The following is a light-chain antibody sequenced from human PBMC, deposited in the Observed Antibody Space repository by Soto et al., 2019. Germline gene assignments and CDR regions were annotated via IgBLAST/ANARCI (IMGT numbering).Light chain of an antibody. J-gene: IGKJ4*01. CDR2: WAS. CDR1: QSLLSSSDNRNY. V-gene: IGKV4-1*01. CDR3: QKNFRVPPA. Sequence: DVVMTQSPDSLALSLGERATINCKSSQSLLSSSDNRNYLAWFQQKVGQPPKLLIRWASTRESGVPDRFSARGFAKSFPPPIKRLQAEDGAVFYCQKNFRVPPAFGGGTKVEPK.